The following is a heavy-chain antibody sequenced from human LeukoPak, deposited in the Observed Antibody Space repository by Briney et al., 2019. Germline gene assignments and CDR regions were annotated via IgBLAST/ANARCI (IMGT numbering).Heavy chain of an antibody. J-gene: IGHJ5*02. D-gene: IGHD2-21*02. V-gene: IGHV5-51*01. Sequence: GESLKISCKGSGYSFTSYWIGWVRQMPGKGLEWMGIIYPGDSDTRYSPSFQGQVTISADKSISTAYLQWSSLKAPDTAMYYCARQSCGGDCYYNWFDPWGQGTLVTVSS. CDR2: IYPGDSDT. CDR3: ARQSCGGDCYYNWFDP. CDR1: GYSFTSYW.